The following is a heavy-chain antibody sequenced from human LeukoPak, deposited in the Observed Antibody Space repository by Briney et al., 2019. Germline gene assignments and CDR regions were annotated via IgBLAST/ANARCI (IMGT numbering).Heavy chain of an antibody. D-gene: IGHD4-17*01. CDR1: SYSIRSGYY. V-gene: IGHV4-38-2*02. CDR2: IYHSGST. Sequence: PSETLSLTCTVSSYSIRSGYYWGWIRQPPGKGLEWIGNIYHSGSTNYNPSLKSRVTISVDTSKNQFFLKVSSVSASDTAVYYCARWAGNYGEQKRMNWFDRWGQGTLVTVSS. CDR3: ARWAGNYGEQKRMNWFDR. J-gene: IGHJ5*02.